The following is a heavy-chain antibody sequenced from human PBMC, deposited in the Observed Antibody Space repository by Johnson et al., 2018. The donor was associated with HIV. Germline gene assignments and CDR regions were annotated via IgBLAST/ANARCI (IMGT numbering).Heavy chain of an antibody. CDR2: ISYDGSNK. CDR1: GFTFSSYA. D-gene: IGHD6-19*01. CDR3: ASDQRSSGLNDQTEAFDI. V-gene: IGHV3-30-3*01. J-gene: IGHJ3*02. Sequence: QEQLVESGGGVVQPGRSLRLSCAASGFTFSSYAMHWVRQAPGQGLEWVAVISYDGSNKYYADSVKGRFTISRDNSKNTLYLQMNSLRAEDTAVYYCASDQRSSGLNDQTEAFDIWGQGTMVTVAS.